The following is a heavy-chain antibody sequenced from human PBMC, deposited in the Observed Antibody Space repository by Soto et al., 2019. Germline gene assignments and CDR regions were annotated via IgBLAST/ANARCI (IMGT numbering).Heavy chain of an antibody. CDR2: IYYSGST. CDR3: ARDMGGASYYYGMDV. V-gene: IGHV4-59*01. Sequence: PXETLSLTCPVSGGSISTYYWSWIRPPPGKGLEWIGYIYYSGSTNYNPSLKSRVTISVDTSKNQFSLKLSSVTAADSAVYYCARDMGGASYYYGMDVWGQGTTVTVSS. J-gene: IGHJ6*02. D-gene: IGHD3-10*01. CDR1: GGSISTYY.